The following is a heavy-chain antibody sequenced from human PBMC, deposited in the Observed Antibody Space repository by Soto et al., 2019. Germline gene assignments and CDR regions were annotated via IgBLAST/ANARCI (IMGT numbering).Heavy chain of an antibody. D-gene: IGHD3-10*01. Sequence: EVQLVESGGGLVQPGGSLRLSCAASGFTFSNYWMTWVRQAPGKGVEWVANIIKDGSEKSYVDSVKGRFTISRDNTKNSLYLEMNSLRVEDTAVYYCARDWGGLGYWGQGTLVTVSS. CDR1: GFTFSNYW. J-gene: IGHJ4*02. V-gene: IGHV3-7*03. CDR2: IIKDGSEK. CDR3: ARDWGGLGY.